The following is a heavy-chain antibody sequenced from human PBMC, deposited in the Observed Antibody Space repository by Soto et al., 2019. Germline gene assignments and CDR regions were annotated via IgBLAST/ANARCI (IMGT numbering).Heavy chain of an antibody. CDR2: IYYSWST. D-gene: IGHD1-7*01. Sequence: QVQLQESGPGLVKPSETLSLTCTVSGGSISSYYWSWIRQPPGKGLEWIGYIYYSWSTNYNPSLKSRVPISVDTSKNQFSLKLSSVTAADTAVYYCARNQGNFRTGAFDIWGQGTMVTVSS. V-gene: IGHV4-59*01. CDR1: GGSISSYY. J-gene: IGHJ3*02. CDR3: ARNQGNFRTGAFDI.